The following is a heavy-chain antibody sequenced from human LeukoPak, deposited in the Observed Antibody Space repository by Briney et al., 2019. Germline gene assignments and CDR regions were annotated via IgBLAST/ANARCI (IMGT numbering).Heavy chain of an antibody. D-gene: IGHD3-22*01. V-gene: IGHV4-39*01. CDR3: ARNYYDSSGYYYFPFDY. J-gene: IGHJ4*02. Sequence: SETLSLICTVSGGSISSSSYYWGWISQPPGKGLEWIGSIYYSGSTYYNPSLKSRVTISVDTSKNQFSLKLSSVTAADTAVYYCARNYYDSSGYYYFPFDYWGQGTLVTVSS. CDR2: IYYSGST. CDR1: GGSISSSSYY.